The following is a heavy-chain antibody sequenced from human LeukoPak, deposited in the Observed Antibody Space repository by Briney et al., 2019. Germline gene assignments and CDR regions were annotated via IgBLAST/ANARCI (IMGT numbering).Heavy chain of an antibody. CDR2: IYYSGST. V-gene: IGHV4-30-4*08. CDR1: GGSISSGDYY. J-gene: IGHJ3*02. Sequence: SQTLSLTRTVSGGSISSGDYYWSWIRQPPGKGLEWIGYIYYSGSTYYNPSLKSRVTISVDTSKNQFSLKLSSVTAADTAVYYCARDRLFGRTDAFDIWGQGTMVTVSS. D-gene: IGHD3-3*01. CDR3: ARDRLFGRTDAFDI.